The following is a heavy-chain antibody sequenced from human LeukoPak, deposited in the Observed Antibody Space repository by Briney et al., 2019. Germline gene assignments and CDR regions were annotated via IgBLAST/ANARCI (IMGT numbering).Heavy chain of an antibody. V-gene: IGHV4-39*07. D-gene: IGHD3-22*01. CDR3: ARRSIYYYDSSGPLGYYYYYMDV. J-gene: IGHJ6*03. CDR1: GGSISSYY. Sequence: SETLSLTCTVSGGSISSYYWSWIRQPPGKGLEWIGSVYYSGSPYYNPSLKSRVTISVDTSKNQFSLKLSSVTAADTAVYYCARRSIYYYDSSGPLGYYYYYMDVWGKGTTVTISS. CDR2: VYYSGSP.